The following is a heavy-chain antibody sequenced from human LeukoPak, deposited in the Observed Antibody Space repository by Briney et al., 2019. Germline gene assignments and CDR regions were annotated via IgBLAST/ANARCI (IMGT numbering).Heavy chain of an antibody. V-gene: IGHV3-23*01. Sequence: PGGSLRLSGAASGFTFSSYGMSWVRQAPGKGLEGVSSISGSGGSTYYADSVKGRFIISRDNSKNTLYLQMNSLRAEDTAVYYCAKGPGDWFDPWGQGTLVTVSS. CDR2: ISGSGGST. CDR1: GFTFSSYG. J-gene: IGHJ5*02. CDR3: AKGPGDWFDP.